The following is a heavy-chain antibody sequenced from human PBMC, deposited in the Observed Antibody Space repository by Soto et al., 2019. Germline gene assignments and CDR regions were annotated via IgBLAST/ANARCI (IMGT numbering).Heavy chain of an antibody. Sequence: QVQLVQSGAEVKKPGSSVKVSCKASGGTFSRYTFTWVRQAPGQGLEWMGRIIPILDIPNYAQNFQGRVTVTAAKSTSTGDMELSSLTSDATAVYYCASHFTGVLVLGTSPPGGDNYGWDVWGQGTTVTVSS. CDR1: GGTFSRYT. CDR3: ASHFTGVLVLGTSPPGGDNYGWDV. V-gene: IGHV1-69*02. D-gene: IGHD2-8*02. CDR2: IIPILDIP. J-gene: IGHJ6*02.